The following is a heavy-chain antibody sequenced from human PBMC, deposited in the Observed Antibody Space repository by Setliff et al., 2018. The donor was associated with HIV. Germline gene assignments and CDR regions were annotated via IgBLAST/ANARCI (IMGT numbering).Heavy chain of an antibody. D-gene: IGHD6-6*01. CDR2: ISSSSSTI. CDR1: GFTFSTYS. CDR3: ARIYRSSWPFDACDI. V-gene: IGHV3-48*01. J-gene: IGHJ3*02. Sequence: PGGSLRLSCAASGFTFSTYSMNWVRQAPGKGLEWISYISSSSSTIYYADSVKGRFTISRDNAKNSLYLQMNSLRAEDTAIYYCARIYRSSWPFDACDIWGQGTMVTVS.